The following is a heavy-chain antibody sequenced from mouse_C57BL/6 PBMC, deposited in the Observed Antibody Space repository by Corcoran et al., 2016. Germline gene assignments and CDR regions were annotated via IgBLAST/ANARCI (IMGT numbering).Heavy chain of an antibody. CDR2: INTYSGVP. CDR3: ARSRDGYFDV. Sequence: QIQLVQSGPELKKPGETVKISCKASGYTFTTYGMSWVKQAPGKGLKWMGWINTYSGVPTYADDFKGRFAFSLETSVSTAYLQINNLKNEDTATYFCARSRDGYFDVWGTGTTVTVSS. J-gene: IGHJ1*03. D-gene: IGHD3-3*01. V-gene: IGHV9-3*01. CDR1: GYTFTTYG.